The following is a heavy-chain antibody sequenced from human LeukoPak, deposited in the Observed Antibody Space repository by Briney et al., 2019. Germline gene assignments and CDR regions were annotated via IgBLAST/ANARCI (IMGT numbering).Heavy chain of an antibody. CDR3: ARGATYRSNNHYYHSNTRGYYFDY. V-gene: IGHV3-23*01. Sequence: PGGSLRLSCAASGFTFSSYAMSWVRQAPGKGLEWVSAISGSGGSTYYADSVKGRFTISRDNAKNSLYLQMNSLRAEDTAVYYCARGATYRSNNHYYHSNTRGYYFDYWGQGTLVTVSS. CDR2: ISGSGGST. D-gene: IGHD3-22*01. CDR1: GFTFSSYA. J-gene: IGHJ4*02.